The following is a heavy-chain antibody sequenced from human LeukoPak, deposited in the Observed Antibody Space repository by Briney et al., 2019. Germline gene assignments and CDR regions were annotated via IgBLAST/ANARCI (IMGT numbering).Heavy chain of an antibody. CDR1: GYTFTGYY. V-gene: IGHV1-18*04. D-gene: IGHD3-22*01. Sequence: GASVKVSCKASGYTFTGYYMHWVRQAPGQGLEWMGWISAYNGNTNYAQKLQGRVTMTTDTSTSTAYMELRSLRSDDTAVYYCARSTTMIVGGWFDPWGQGTLVTVSS. CDR3: ARSTTMIVGGWFDP. J-gene: IGHJ5*02. CDR2: ISAYNGNT.